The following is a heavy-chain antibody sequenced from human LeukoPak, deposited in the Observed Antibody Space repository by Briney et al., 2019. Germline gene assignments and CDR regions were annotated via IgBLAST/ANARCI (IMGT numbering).Heavy chain of an antibody. Sequence: GGSLRLSCAASGFTFSSYDMHWVRQATGKGLEWVSAMGSAGNTYYADSVKGRFTISRDNSKNTLYLQLNSLRAEDTAVYYCAKDLSYYYYGSGSSTYGMDVWGQGTTVTVSS. D-gene: IGHD3-10*01. V-gene: IGHV3-13*04. CDR2: MGSAGNT. CDR3: AKDLSYYYYGSGSSTYGMDV. CDR1: GFTFSSYD. J-gene: IGHJ6*02.